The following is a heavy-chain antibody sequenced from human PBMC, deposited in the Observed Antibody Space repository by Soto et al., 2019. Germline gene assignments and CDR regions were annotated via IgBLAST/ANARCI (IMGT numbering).Heavy chain of an antibody. CDR1: GFTVSGNC. CDR3: AYPHIVLPGPSPTDY. Sequence: GGSLRLSCAASGFTVSGNCMSWVRQAPGKGLEWVSVLCTAGRTYYADSVKGRFTISRDNSKNTLYLQMNSLRAEDTAVYYCAYPHIVLPGPSPTDYWGQGTLVTVSS. CDR2: LCTAGRT. J-gene: IGHJ4*02. D-gene: IGHD2-21*01. V-gene: IGHV3-53*01.